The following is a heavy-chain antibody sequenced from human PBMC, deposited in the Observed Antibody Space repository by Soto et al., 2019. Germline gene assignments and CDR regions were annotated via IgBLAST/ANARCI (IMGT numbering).Heavy chain of an antibody. CDR2: IYYSGST. V-gene: IGHV4-59*12. J-gene: IGHJ4*02. Sequence: SETLSLTCTVSGGSISSYYWSWIRQPPGKGLEWIGYIYYSGSTNYNPSLKSRVTISVDTSKNQFSLKLSSVTAEDTAVYYCAKALRGVYAANIDYWGQGTLVTVSS. D-gene: IGHD2-8*01. CDR1: GGSISSYY. CDR3: AKALRGVYAANIDY.